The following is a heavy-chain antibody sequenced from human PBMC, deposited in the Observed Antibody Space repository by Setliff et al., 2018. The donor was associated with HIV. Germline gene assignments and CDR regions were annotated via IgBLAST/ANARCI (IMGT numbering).Heavy chain of an antibody. CDR3: ARVGASGVPSTMDYYYYMDV. Sequence: PSETLSLTCTVSGDSIGDYYWNWIRQPAGKGLEWIGRVHASAYSNYNPSLKSRVTMSVDTSQNQFSLKLRSVNAADTAVYYCARVGASGVPSTMDYYYYMDVWGKGTTVTVSS. J-gene: IGHJ6*03. CDR1: GDSIGDYY. D-gene: IGHD3-10*01. CDR2: VHASAYS. V-gene: IGHV4-4*07.